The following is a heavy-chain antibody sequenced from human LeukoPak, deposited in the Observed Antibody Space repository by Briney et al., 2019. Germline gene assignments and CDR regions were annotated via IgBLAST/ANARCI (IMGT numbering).Heavy chain of an antibody. CDR2: IIPIFGTA. J-gene: IGHJ4*02. CDR1: GGTFSSYA. V-gene: IGHV1-69*05. D-gene: IGHD6-13*01. Sequence: SVKVSCKASGGTFSSYAISWVRQAPGQGLEWMGGIIPIFGTANYAQKFQGRVTITRDMSTSTAYMELSSLRSEDTAVYYCAADPNQSSWADYWGQGTLVTVSS. CDR3: AADPNQSSWADY.